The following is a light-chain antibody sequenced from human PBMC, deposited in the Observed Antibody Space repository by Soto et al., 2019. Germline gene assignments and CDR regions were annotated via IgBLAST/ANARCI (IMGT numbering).Light chain of an antibody. V-gene: IGKV3D-20*02. CDR1: QSVSSN. Sequence: EIVLTQSPGTLSLSPGERATLSCRASQSVSSNLAWYQQKPGQAPRLLIYGASTRASGIPERFSGSGSGTDFTLTISRLEPEDFAVYYCQQRSNWPPITFGQGTRLEI. J-gene: IGKJ5*01. CDR2: GAS. CDR3: QQRSNWPPIT.